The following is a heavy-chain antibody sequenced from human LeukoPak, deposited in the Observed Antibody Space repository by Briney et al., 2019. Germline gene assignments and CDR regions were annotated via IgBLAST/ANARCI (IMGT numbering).Heavy chain of an antibody. Sequence: SQTLSLTCAVSGGSISSGGYSWSWIRQPPGKGLEWIGYIYHSGSTYYNPSLKSRVTISVDRSKNQFSLKLSSVTAADTAVYYCASPGGSLNWFDPWGQGTLVTVSS. V-gene: IGHV4-30-2*01. CDR3: ASPGGSLNWFDP. D-gene: IGHD2-15*01. CDR1: GGSISSGGYS. J-gene: IGHJ5*02. CDR2: IYHSGST.